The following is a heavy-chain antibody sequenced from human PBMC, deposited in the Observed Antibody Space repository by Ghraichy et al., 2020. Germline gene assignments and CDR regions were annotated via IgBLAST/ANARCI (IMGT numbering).Heavy chain of an antibody. CDR1: GYTFTGYY. D-gene: IGHD5-18*01. CDR2: INPNSGGT. J-gene: IGHJ5*02. CDR3: ARVDTAMAYNWFDP. Sequence: ASVKVSCKASGYTFTGYYMYWVRQAPGQGLEWMGWINPNSGGTNYGQKFQGRVTMTRDMSISTAYMELSRLKSDDTAVYYCARVDTAMAYNWFDPWGQGTLVTVSS. V-gene: IGHV1-2*02.